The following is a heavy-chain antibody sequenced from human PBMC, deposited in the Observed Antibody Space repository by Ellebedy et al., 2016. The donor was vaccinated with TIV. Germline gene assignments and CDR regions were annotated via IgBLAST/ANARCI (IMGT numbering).Heavy chain of an antibody. Sequence: SETLSLTXTVSGGSVSSGSYYWSWIRQPPGKGLEWIGYIYYSGSTNYNPSLKSRVTISVDTSKNQFSLKLSSVTAADTAVYYCARGTVVPTYYFDYWGQGTLVTVSS. J-gene: IGHJ4*02. V-gene: IGHV4-61*01. CDR2: IYYSGST. CDR3: ARGTVVPTYYFDY. D-gene: IGHD2-15*01. CDR1: GGSVSSGSYY.